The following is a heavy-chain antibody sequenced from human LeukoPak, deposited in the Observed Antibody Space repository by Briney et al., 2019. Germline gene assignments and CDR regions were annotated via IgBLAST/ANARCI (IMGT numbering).Heavy chain of an antibody. J-gene: IGHJ4*02. D-gene: IGHD5-12*01. CDR3: ARGRVATELVYFDY. CDR1: GFTFSSYA. CDR2: ISYDGSNK. V-gene: IGHV3-30-3*01. Sequence: PGGSLRPSCAASGFTFSSYAMHWVRQAPGKGLEWVAVISYDGSNKYYADSVKGRFTISRDNSKNTLYLQMNSLRAEDTAVYYCARGRVATELVYFDYWGQGTLVTVTS.